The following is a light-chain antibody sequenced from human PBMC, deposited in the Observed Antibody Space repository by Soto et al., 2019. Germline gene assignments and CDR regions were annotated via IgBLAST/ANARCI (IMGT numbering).Light chain of an antibody. CDR1: QTFRTE. V-gene: IGKV1-6*01. CDR2: GAT. J-gene: IGKJ1*01. Sequence: ALRMTQSPSSLSASEGARATITCRASQTFRTELGGYQQKPGKALKLLIFGATTLQSGVPSRFSGSGSGTDFTLTISGLQPEDFATYYCLQDYNYPRTFGQGTKVEVK. CDR3: LQDYNYPRT.